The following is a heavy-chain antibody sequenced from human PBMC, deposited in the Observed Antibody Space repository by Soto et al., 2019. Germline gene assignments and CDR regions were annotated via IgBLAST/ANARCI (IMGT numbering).Heavy chain of an antibody. CDR2: IIPILGIA. J-gene: IGHJ3*02. V-gene: IGHV1-69*02. CDR3: ARGAGGLYVFDI. CDR1: GGTFSIYT. D-gene: IGHD1-1*01. Sequence: SVKVSCKASGGTFSIYTISWVRRAPGQGLEWMGRIIPILGIANYAQKFQGRVTITADKSTSTAYMELSGLRSEDTAVYYCARGAGGLYVFDIWGQGTMVTGSS.